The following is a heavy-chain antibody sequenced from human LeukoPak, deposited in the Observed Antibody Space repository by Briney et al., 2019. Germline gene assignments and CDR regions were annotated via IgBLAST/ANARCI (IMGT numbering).Heavy chain of an antibody. V-gene: IGHV3-21*01. Sequence: GGSLRLSCAASGFTFSSYSMNWVRQAPGKGLEWVSSINSSSSYIYYADSVNGRFTISRDNDKNSLYLQMNSLRAEDTAVYYCARSRVRGQNNAFDIWGQGTMVTVSS. CDR3: ARSRVRGQNNAFDI. CDR2: INSSSSYI. CDR1: GFTFSSYS. D-gene: IGHD3-10*01. J-gene: IGHJ3*02.